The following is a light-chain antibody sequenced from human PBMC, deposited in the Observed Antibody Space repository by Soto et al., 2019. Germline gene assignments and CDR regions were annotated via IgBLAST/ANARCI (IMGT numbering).Light chain of an antibody. CDR1: QSVSSD. Sequence: EIVMTQSPATLSVSPGERATLSCRASQSVSSDLAWYHQKPGQAPRLLIYGASSRATGIPDRFSGSGSGTDFTLTISRLEPEDFAVYFCQQYSSSPVTFGQGTKVDIK. CDR2: GAS. J-gene: IGKJ1*01. CDR3: QQYSSSPVT. V-gene: IGKV3-20*01.